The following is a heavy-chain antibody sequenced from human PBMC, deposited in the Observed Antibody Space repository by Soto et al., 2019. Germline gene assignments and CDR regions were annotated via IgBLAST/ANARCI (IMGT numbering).Heavy chain of an antibody. CDR3: ARTAGGRVRGALDI. D-gene: IGHD6-13*01. J-gene: IGHJ3*02. CDR1: GFTFSSYG. CDR2: IPNTENKK. V-gene: IGHV3-30-3*01. Sequence: LRLSCVASGFTFSSYGMHWVRQAPGKGLEWVAVIPNTENKKYYADSVKGRFTISRDNSQNTLSLQMDSLMSEDTAMYYCARTAGGRVRGALDIWGQGTMVTVSS.